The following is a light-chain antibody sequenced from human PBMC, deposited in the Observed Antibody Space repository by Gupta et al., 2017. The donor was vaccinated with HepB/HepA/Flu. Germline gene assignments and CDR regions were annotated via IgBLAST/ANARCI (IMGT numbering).Light chain of an antibody. Sequence: EIVLTQSPGTLSLSPGEGATLSCRASQSVSSSYLAWYQQKPGQAPRLLIYGASSRATGIPDRFSGSGSGTDFTLTFSRLEPEDFAVYYCQQYGDSPWTFGQGTRVDLK. CDR2: GAS. J-gene: IGKJ1*01. CDR3: QQYGDSPWT. V-gene: IGKV3-20*01. CDR1: QSVSSSY.